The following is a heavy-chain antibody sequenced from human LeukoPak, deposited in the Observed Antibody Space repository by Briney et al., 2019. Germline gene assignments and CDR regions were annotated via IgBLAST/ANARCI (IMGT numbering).Heavy chain of an antibody. V-gene: IGHV3-74*01. Sequence: GGSLRLSCAASGFTFSDYAMSWVRQAPGKGLDWVSRINSDGITTSYADSVKGRFTISRDNAKNTLYLQMNSLRAEDTAVYFCARDGSLPDYWGQGTLVTASS. CDR1: GFTFSDYA. CDR3: ARDGSLPDY. J-gene: IGHJ4*02. CDR2: INSDGITT.